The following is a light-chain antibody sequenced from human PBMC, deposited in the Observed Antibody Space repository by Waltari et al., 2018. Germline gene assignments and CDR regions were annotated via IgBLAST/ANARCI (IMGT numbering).Light chain of an antibody. CDR3: QQTSTFPVT. CDR2: SAS. Sequence: IQMTQSPSSVSASVGDRVTIPCRASQCISTWLAWYQQKAGKDPHLLVYSASNLQSGVPSRFSGSGSGTEFTLTISSLQPEDFATYYCQQTSTFPVTFGGGTEVEF. CDR1: QCISTW. J-gene: IGKJ4*01. V-gene: IGKV1-12*01.